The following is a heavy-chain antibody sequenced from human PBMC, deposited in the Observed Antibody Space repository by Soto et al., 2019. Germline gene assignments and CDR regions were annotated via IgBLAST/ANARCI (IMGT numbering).Heavy chain of an antibody. Sequence: PGGSLRLSCAASGFTFSSYWMHWVRQAPGKGLVWVSRINSDGSSTSYADSVKGRFTISRDNAKNTLYLQMNSLRAEDTAVYYCARDNQVYYYDSSGYYYVAEFDYWGQGILVTVSS. CDR1: GFTFSSYW. J-gene: IGHJ4*02. D-gene: IGHD3-22*01. CDR2: INSDGSST. V-gene: IGHV3-74*01. CDR3: ARDNQVYYYDSSGYYYVAEFDY.